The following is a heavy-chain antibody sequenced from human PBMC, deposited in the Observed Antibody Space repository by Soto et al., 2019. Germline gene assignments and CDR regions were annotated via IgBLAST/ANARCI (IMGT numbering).Heavy chain of an antibody. CDR2: ISGTGDNT. J-gene: IGHJ4*02. CDR1: GFTFSNYA. CDR3: ANIAPTLNGRGSGV. V-gene: IGHV3-23*01. D-gene: IGHD2-15*01. Sequence: EVQVLESGGGLIQPGGSLRLSCVASGFTFSNYAMSWVRQAPGQGLEWVSGISGTGDNTKYADSVKGRFAISRDNSKSTLYLQVSGLRAEDTAVYFCANIAPTLNGRGSGVWGQGTLVTVSS.